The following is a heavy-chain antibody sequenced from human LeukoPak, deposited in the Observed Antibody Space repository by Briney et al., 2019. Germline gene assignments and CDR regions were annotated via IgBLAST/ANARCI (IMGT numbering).Heavy chain of an antibody. V-gene: IGHV3-7*02. D-gene: IGHD6-19*01. CDR1: GFTFSNSW. CDR3: ARQWITVTSDAFDI. Sequence: GGSLRLSCVASGFTFSNSWMNWVRQAPGKGLEWVANIKGDGSVQSYVDSVKGRFTISRDNAKNSLFLQMNSLRVEDTAVYYCARQWITVTSDAFDIWGQGTMVTVSS. J-gene: IGHJ3*02. CDR2: IKGDGSVQ.